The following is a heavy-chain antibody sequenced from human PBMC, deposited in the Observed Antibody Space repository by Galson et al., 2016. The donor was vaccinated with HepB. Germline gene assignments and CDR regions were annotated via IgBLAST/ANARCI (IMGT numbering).Heavy chain of an antibody. J-gene: IGHJ4*02. D-gene: IGHD6-13*01. CDR1: GFSLSTSGEG. V-gene: IGHV2-5*02. Sequence: PALVKPTQTLTLTCTFSGFSLSTSGEGVGWIRQPPGKALEWLALIYWDDDKFYSPSLKSRLTTTKDTSKNQVVLTMTNMDPVDTATYYCAHAKSGYSSSWYDSTWYYFDYWGQGILVTVSS. CDR2: IYWDDDK. CDR3: AHAKSGYSSSWYDSTWYYFDY.